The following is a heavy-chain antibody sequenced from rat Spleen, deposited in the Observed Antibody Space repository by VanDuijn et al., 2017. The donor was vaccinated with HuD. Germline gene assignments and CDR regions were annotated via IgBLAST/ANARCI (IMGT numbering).Heavy chain of an antibody. CDR1: GFTFSNYY. CDR3: ARHMYTTDYWYFDF. V-gene: IGHV5-25*01. CDR2: ISTGGGNT. Sequence: EVQLVESGGGLVQPGRSMKLSCAALGFTFSNYYMAWVRQAPTKGLEWVASISTGGGNTYYRDSVKGRFTISRDNAKSTLYLQMDSLRSEDTATYYCARHMYTTDYWYFDFWGPGTMVTVSS. J-gene: IGHJ1*01. D-gene: IGHD1-6*01.